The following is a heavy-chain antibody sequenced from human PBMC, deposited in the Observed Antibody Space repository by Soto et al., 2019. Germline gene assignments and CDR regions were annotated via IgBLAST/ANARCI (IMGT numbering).Heavy chain of an antibody. CDR3: ARVGRPQIPQDYYYYMDA. CDR2: IWYDGSNK. V-gene: IGHV3-33*01. D-gene: IGHD2-21*01. J-gene: IGHJ6*03. CDR1: GFTFSSYG. Sequence: GSLRLSCAASGFTFSSYGMHWVRQAPGKGLEWAAVIWYDGSNKYYADSVKGRFTISRDNSKNTLYLQMNSLRAEDTAVYYCARVGRPQIPQDYYYYMDAWGKGTTVTVSS.